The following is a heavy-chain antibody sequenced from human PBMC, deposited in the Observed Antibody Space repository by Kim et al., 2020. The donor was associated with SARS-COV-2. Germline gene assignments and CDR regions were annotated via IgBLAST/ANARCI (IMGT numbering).Heavy chain of an antibody. CDR3: ARWTSTSYY. CDR1: GFSLGDYW. J-gene: IGHJ4*02. CDR2: IKQDGTDK. D-gene: IGHD2-2*01. V-gene: IGHV3-7*01. Sequence: GGSLRLSCAASGFSLGDYWMNWVRQAPGKGLEWVANIKQDGTDKHYVDSVKGRFTISRDNAKNSLYLQMNSLRAEDTAVYYCARWTSTSYYWGQVTLVTVSS.